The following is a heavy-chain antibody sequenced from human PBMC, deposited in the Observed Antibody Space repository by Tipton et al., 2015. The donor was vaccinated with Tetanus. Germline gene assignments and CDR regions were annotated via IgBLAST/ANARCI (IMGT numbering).Heavy chain of an antibody. D-gene: IGHD3-10*01. J-gene: IGHJ6*02. CDR1: GGSISSDGAY. Sequence: LRLSCTVSGGSISSDGAYWSWIRQHPGEGLEWIGYISNGGSTYYNPSLKSRVTISVDTSQKQISLKVNSVTAADTAVYYCARDRGVRGGYYYYHGMDVWGQGTTVTVSS. CDR2: ISNGGST. V-gene: IGHV4-31*03. CDR3: ARDRGVRGGYYYYHGMDV.